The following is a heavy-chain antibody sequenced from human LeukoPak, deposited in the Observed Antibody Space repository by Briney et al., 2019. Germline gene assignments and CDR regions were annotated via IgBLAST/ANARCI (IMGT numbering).Heavy chain of an antibody. CDR2: IMHTGST. CDR3: ARGPAAVHP. J-gene: IGHJ5*02. CDR1: GYSLTNYY. D-gene: IGHD6-13*01. V-gene: IGHV4-34*12. Sequence: SETLSLTCAVYGYSLTNYYWIWIRQPPGKGLEWIGEIMHTGSTNYNPSLKSRVTISVDTSRNQFFLNLTSVTAADTAVYYCARGPAAVHPWGQGTLVTVSS.